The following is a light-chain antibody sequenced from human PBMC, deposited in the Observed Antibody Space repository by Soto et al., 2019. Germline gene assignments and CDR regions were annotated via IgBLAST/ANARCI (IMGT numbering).Light chain of an antibody. V-gene: IGLV2-14*01. Sequence: QSALTQPASVSGSPGQSITISCTGTSSDVGGYNYVSWYQQQPGKAPKLMIYDVSNRPSGVSNRFSGSKSGNTASLTISGLQAEDEADYYCSSYTSSRTRVFGTGTKLTV. CDR1: SSDVGGYNY. CDR2: DVS. CDR3: SSYTSSRTRV. J-gene: IGLJ1*01.